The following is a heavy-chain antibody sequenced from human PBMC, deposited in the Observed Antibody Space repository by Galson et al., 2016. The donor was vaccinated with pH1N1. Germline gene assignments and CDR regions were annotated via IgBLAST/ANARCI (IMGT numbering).Heavy chain of an antibody. CDR2: MSAYNGNT. CDR1: GYTFTNYG. Sequence: SVKVSCKASGYTFTNYGITWVRQAPGQGLEWMAWMSAYNGNTNYAQKFPGRVTMATDTSTNTAYMEMRNLTSDDTAVYSCARDVRISRWLPDFWGQGTLVTVSS. CDR3: ARDVRISRWLPDF. D-gene: IGHD5-18*01. V-gene: IGHV1-18*01. J-gene: IGHJ4*02.